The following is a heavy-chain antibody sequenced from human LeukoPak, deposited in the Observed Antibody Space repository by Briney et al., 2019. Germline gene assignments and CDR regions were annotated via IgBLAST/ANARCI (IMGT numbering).Heavy chain of an antibody. CDR2: INPNSGGT. CDR3: ATSSEGGYSYGSDIDY. CDR1: GYTFTADY. V-gene: IGHV1-2*06. J-gene: IGHJ4*02. Sequence: ASVKLSCKASGYTFTADYMYWVRQAPGQGLECMGRINPNSGGTNYAQKFQGRVTMTRDTSISTAYMELSRLRSDDTAVYYCATSSEGGYSYGSDIDYWGQGTLVTVSS. D-gene: IGHD5-18*01.